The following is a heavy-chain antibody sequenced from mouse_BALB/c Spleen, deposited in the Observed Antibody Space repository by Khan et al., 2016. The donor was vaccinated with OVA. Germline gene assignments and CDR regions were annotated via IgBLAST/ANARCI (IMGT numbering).Heavy chain of an antibody. D-gene: IGHD1-1*01. J-gene: IGHJ2*01. CDR2: ISSGGSYT. CDR1: GFTFNSYA. V-gene: IGHV5-9-3*01. Sequence: EVELVESGGGLVKPGGSLKLSCAASGFTFNSYAMSWIRQTPEKRLEWVATISSGGSYTYYPDSVKGRFTISRDNAKNILYLQMSSLRSEDTAMYYCARDYYGSSYEDYWGQGTTLTVSS. CDR3: ARDYYGSSYEDY.